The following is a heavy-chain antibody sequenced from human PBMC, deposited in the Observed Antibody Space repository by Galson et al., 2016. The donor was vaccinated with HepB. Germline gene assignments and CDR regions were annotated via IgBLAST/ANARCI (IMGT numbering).Heavy chain of an antibody. Sequence: SLRLSCAASGFSFSNYAMHWVRQAPGKGLEWVAVISYDGSNRYYVESVKDRFSISRENSKNTLHLQMNVLRDEDTAVYYCASGVGGYFDWKFDYWGQGILVTVSA. CDR1: GFSFSNYA. CDR3: ASGVGGYFDWKFDY. V-gene: IGHV3-30*04. CDR2: ISYDGSNR. D-gene: IGHD3-9*01. J-gene: IGHJ4*02.